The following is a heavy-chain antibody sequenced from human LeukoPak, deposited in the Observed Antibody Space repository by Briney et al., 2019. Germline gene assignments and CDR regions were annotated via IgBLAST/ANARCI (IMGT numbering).Heavy chain of an antibody. D-gene: IGHD6-19*01. CDR2: IWYDGSNK. J-gene: IGHJ6*02. Sequence: PGGSLRLSCAASGFTFSSYGMHWVRQAPGKGLEWVAVIWYDGSNKYYVDSVKGRFTISRDNSKNTLYLQMNSLGAEDTAVYYCARGSSGWSAGYYYGMDVWGQGTTVTVSS. CDR3: ARGSSGWSAGYYYGMDV. CDR1: GFTFSSYG. V-gene: IGHV3-33*01.